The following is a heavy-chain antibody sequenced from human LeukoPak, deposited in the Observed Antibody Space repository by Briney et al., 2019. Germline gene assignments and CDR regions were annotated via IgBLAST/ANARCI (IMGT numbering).Heavy chain of an antibody. D-gene: IGHD6-19*01. CDR1: GITFSSYW. CDR3: ARDQAVARVYREDS. J-gene: IGHJ4*02. CDR2: IKQDESQK. V-gene: IGHV3-7*01. Sequence: GGSLRLSCAASGITFSSYWMTWVRQAPGKGLEWVANIKQDESQKYYVDSVKGRFTISRDNAKNSLFLQMNSLRAEDTAVYYCARDQAVARVYREDSWGQGTLVTVSS.